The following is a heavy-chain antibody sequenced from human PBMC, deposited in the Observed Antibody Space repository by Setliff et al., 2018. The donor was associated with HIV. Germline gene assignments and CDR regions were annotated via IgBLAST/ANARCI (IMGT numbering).Heavy chain of an antibody. CDR1: GVTFNYSF. J-gene: IGHJ1*01. Sequence: ASVKVSCKASGVTFNYSFITWVRQAPGQGLEWMGGVVPTIHEATYAQKFQGRVTITADESATTVYMEMSGLTSGDTAIYYCARGADASGYFYRGYFQHWGQGTLVTVSS. D-gene: IGHD3-22*01. CDR3: ARGADASGYFYRGYFQH. CDR2: VVPTIHEA. V-gene: IGHV1-69*13.